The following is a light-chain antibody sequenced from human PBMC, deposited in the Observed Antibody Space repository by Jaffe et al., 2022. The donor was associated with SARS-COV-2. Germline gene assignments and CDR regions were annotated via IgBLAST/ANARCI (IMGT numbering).Light chain of an antibody. Sequence: EIVLTQSPGTLSLSPGERATLSCRASQSVSNNYLAWYQQKPGQAPRLLIYAASSRATGTPDRFSGSGSGTDFSLTISRLEPEDFAVYYCQQFGSSPRTFGQGTKVEIK. CDR3: QQFGSSPRT. CDR1: QSVSNNY. J-gene: IGKJ1*01. CDR2: AAS. V-gene: IGKV3-20*01.